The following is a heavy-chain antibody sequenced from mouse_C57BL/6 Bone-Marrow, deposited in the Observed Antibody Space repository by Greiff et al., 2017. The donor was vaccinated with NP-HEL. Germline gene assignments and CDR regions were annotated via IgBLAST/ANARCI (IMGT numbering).Heavy chain of an antibody. J-gene: IGHJ1*03. Sequence: VQLQQSGAELARPGASVKLSCKASGYTFTSYGISWVKQRTGQGLEWIGEIYPRSGNTYYNEKFKGKATLTADKSSSTAYMEIRSLTSEDSAVYFCARLYDYSWYFDVWGTGTTVTVSS. V-gene: IGHV1-81*01. CDR2: IYPRSGNT. D-gene: IGHD2-4*01. CDR1: GYTFTSYG. CDR3: ARLYDYSWYFDV.